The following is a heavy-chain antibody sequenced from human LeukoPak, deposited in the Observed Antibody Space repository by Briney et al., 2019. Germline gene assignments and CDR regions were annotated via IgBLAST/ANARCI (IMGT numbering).Heavy chain of an antibody. D-gene: IGHD6-6*01. CDR1: GFTFSNYW. Sequence: GGSLRLSCAGSGFTFSNYWMYWVRQAPGKGLVWVSHVDAHGGSRAYADSVKGRFTISRDNDKKTMYLQMSSLRAEDTAVYYCVRGPSFYYYYYDMDVWGQGTTVTVSS. V-gene: IGHV3-74*01. J-gene: IGHJ6*02. CDR3: VRGPSFYYYYYDMDV. CDR2: VDAHGGSR.